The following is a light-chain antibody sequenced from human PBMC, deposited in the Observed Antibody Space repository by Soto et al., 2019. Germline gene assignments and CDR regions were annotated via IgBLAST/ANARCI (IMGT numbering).Light chain of an antibody. CDR1: QSVSSTF. CDR2: GAS. V-gene: IGKV3-20*01. CDR3: QQFDSSVT. Sequence: EIVLTQSPGSLSLSPGERATLSCRASQSVSSTFFAWYQQRPGQAPRLLMYGASSRATGIPERFSGSGSGTDFTLTISRLEHEDFAVYYCQQFDSSVTCGQGTKVEIK. J-gene: IGKJ1*01.